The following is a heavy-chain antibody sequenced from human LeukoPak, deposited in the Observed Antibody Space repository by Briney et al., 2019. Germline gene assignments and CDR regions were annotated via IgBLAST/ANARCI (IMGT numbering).Heavy chain of an antibody. D-gene: IGHD6-19*01. CDR3: ARRPAGAAGLFFEY. CDR1: GYSFTTYW. Sequence: GESLKISCKGSGYSFTTYWIGWVRALPGEGLECMGIIYPDDSHTRYSPTFQGQVSISAEKSTSTAYLQWSSLKATDTAMYYWARRPAGAAGLFFEYWGQGALISVSS. V-gene: IGHV5-51*01. J-gene: IGHJ4*02. CDR2: IYPDDSHT.